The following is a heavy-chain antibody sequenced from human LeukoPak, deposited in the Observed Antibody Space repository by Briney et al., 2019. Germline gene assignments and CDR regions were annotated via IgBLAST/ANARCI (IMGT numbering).Heavy chain of an antibody. D-gene: IGHD4-17*01. CDR1: GFTFNTYS. CDR2: ISNSSNYI. CDR3: ARDYGDYENWFDP. Sequence: PGGSLRLSCAASGFTFNTYSMNWVRQAPGKGLEWVSSISNSSNYIYYADSVKGRFTISRDNAKNSLYLQMNSLRAEDTAVYYCARDYGDYENWFDPWGQGTLVTVSS. V-gene: IGHV3-21*04. J-gene: IGHJ5*02.